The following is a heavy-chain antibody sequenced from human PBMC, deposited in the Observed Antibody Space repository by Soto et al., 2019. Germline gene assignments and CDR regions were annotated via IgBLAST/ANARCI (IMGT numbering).Heavy chain of an antibody. V-gene: IGHV4-61*01. Sequence: SETLSLTCTVSGVSVSSGIYYWSWIRQPPGKGLEWIGYIYYSGSTNYNPSLKSRVTISVDTSKNQFSLKLSSVTAADTAVYYCASHDSSGYYYSDYWGQGTLVTVSS. J-gene: IGHJ4*02. CDR1: GVSVSSGIYY. D-gene: IGHD3-22*01. CDR2: IYYSGST. CDR3: ASHDSSGYYYSDY.